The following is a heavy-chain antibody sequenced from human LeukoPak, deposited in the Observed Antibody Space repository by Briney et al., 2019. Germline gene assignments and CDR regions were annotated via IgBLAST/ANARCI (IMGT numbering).Heavy chain of an antibody. CDR2: ISSSSSYI. CDR1: GFTFSSYS. J-gene: IGHJ4*02. Sequence: GGSLRLSCAASGFTFSSYSMNWVRQAPGKGLEWVSSISSSSSYIDYADSVKGRFTISRDNAKNSLYLQMNSLRAEDTAVYYCARSWLLLTYFDYWGQGTLVTVSS. V-gene: IGHV3-21*01. D-gene: IGHD3-22*01. CDR3: ARSWLLLTYFDY.